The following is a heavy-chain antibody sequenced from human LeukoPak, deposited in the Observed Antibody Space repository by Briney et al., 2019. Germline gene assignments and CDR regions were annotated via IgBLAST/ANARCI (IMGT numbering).Heavy chain of an antibody. J-gene: IGHJ5*02. D-gene: IGHD1-26*01. CDR2: INTNTGNP. CDR3: ARDVGEGAFDP. CDR1: GYTFTGYY. V-gene: IGHV7-4-1*02. Sequence: ASVKVSCKASGYTFTGYYMHWVRQAPGQGLEWMGWINTNTGNPTYAQGFTGRFVFSLDTSVSTAYLQISSLKAEDTAVYYCARDVGEGAFDPWGQGTLVTVSS.